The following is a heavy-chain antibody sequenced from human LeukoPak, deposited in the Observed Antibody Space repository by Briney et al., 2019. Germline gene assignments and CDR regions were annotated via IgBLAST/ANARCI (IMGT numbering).Heavy chain of an antibody. CDR3: AAPKLQRSGWYPLDY. CDR1: GYTFTDYY. D-gene: IGHD6-19*01. Sequence: ASVKVSCKASGYTFTDYYMHWVRQAPGQGLERMGWINPNSGDTNYAQKFQGRVTMTRDTSISTAYMELSSLRSDDTAVYYCAAPKLQRSGWYPLDYWGQGTLVTVSS. CDR2: INPNSGDT. V-gene: IGHV1-2*02. J-gene: IGHJ4*02.